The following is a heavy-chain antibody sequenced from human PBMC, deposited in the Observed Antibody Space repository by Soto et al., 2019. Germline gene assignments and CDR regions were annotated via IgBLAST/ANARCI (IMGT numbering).Heavy chain of an antibody. V-gene: IGHV4-31*03. J-gene: IGHJ6*02. CDR1: GASISREPFY. Sequence: SETLSLTCSVSGASISREPFYWTWIRQLPGKGLEWIGYFFHTGSTFPNRSLRGRVAIFVDTSKNQFSLRLTSVTAADTAVYYCARVVKRQGITIFQVPQAFGMDVWGQGTTVTVS. CDR2: FFHTGST. D-gene: IGHD3-3*01. CDR3: ARVVKRQGITIFQVPQAFGMDV.